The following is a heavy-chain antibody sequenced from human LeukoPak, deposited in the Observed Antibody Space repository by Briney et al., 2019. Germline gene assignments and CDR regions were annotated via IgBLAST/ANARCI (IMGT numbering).Heavy chain of an antibody. J-gene: IGHJ4*02. CDR1: GLTFSGYA. CDR3: AKEEEMAPIRVLDY. D-gene: IGHD5-24*01. V-gene: IGHV3-23*01. CDR2: ISSNGGGT. Sequence: GGSLRLSCAASGLTFSGYAMSWVRQAPGKGLEWVSAISSNGGGTYYTDSVKGRFSISRDNSRNTVYLQMYSLRAEDTAVYYCAKEEEMAPIRVLDYWSQGTPVTVSS.